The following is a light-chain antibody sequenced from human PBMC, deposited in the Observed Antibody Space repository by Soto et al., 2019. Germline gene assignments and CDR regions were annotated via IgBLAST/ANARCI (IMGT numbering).Light chain of an antibody. Sequence: EIVLTQSPGTLSLSPGERATLSCRASQSVSSSFLAWYQQKPGQAPRLLIYGASSRATGIPDSFSGSGSGTDFTLTISRLEPEDFAVYYCQQYDSSPWTFGQRTKVEIK. CDR2: GAS. V-gene: IGKV3-20*01. J-gene: IGKJ1*01. CDR1: QSVSSSF. CDR3: QQYDSSPWT.